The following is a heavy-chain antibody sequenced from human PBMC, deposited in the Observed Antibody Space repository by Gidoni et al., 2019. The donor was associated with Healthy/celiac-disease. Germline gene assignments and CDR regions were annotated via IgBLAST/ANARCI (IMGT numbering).Heavy chain of an antibody. J-gene: IGHJ5*02. CDR2: IYYSGST. V-gene: IGHV4-39*01. D-gene: IGHD3-22*01. CDR1: GGSISSSSYY. Sequence: QLQLQESGPGLVKPSETLFLTCTVSGGSISSSSYYWGWIRQPPGKGLEWIGSIYYSGSTYYNPSLKSRVTISVDTSKNQFSLKLSSVTAADTAVYYCARRLFLEPQAARHYYDSSGGVGWFDPWGQGTLVTVSS. CDR3: ARRLFLEPQAARHYYDSSGGVGWFDP.